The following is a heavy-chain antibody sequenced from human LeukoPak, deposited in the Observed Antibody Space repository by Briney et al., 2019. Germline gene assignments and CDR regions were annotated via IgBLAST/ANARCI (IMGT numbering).Heavy chain of an antibody. CDR3: AREEGIAVNYYYMDV. Sequence: GGSLRLSCAASGFTFSDYYMSWIRQAPGKGLEWVSYISSSGSTIYYADSVKGRFTISRDNAKNSPYLQMNSLRAEDTAVYYCAREEGIAVNYYYMDVWGKGTTVTVSS. D-gene: IGHD6-19*01. J-gene: IGHJ6*03. CDR2: ISSSGSTI. V-gene: IGHV3-11*04. CDR1: GFTFSDYY.